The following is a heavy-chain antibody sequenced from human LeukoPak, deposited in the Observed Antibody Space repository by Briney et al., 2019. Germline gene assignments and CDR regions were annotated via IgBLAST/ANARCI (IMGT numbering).Heavy chain of an antibody. V-gene: IGHV3-48*03. Sequence: PGGSLRLSCAASGFTFSSYEMNWVRQAPGKGLEWVSYISSSGSTIYYADSVKGRFTISRDNAKHSLYLQMNSLRAEDTAVYYCASGSGSYWYFDLWGRGTLVTVSS. J-gene: IGHJ2*01. CDR1: GFTFSSYE. D-gene: IGHD3-22*01. CDR3: ASGSGSYWYFDL. CDR2: ISSSGSTI.